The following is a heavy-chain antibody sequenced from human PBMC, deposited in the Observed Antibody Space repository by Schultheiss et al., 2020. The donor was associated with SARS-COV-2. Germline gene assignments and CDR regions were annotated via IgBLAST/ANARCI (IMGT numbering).Heavy chain of an antibody. D-gene: IGHD3-10*01. Sequence: SVKVSCKASGYTFTSYYMHWVRQAPGQGLEWMGGIIPIFGTANYAQKFQGRVTITADESTSTAYMELSSLRAEDTAVYYCAKDSRRGYGMDVWGQGTTVTVSS. J-gene: IGHJ6*02. CDR3: AKDSRRGYGMDV. CDR1: GYTFTSYY. CDR2: IIPIFGTA. V-gene: IGHV1-69*13.